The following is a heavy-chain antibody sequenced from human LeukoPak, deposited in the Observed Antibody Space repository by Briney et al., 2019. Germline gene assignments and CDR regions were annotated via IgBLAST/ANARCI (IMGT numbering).Heavy chain of an antibody. Sequence: SETLTLTCTVSGGSISSGSYYWGWIRQPPGKGLEWIGSIYYSGSTYYNPSLKSRVTISVDTSKNQFSLKLSSVTAADTAVYYCARTRYYYNSRSYGAPYYFDYWGQGTLVTVSS. V-gene: IGHV4-39*01. CDR2: IYYSGST. CDR1: GGSISSGSYY. J-gene: IGHJ4*02. D-gene: IGHD3-10*01. CDR3: ARTRYYYNSRSYGAPYYFDY.